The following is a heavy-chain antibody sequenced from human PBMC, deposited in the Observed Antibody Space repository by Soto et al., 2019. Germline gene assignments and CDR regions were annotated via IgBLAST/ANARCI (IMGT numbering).Heavy chain of an antibody. J-gene: IGHJ4*02. Sequence: GGSLSLSCAASGFTFSSYAMSWVRQAPGKGLEWVSAISGSGGSTYYADSVKGRFTIARDKSKYTLYLQMNSLGAEDTAVYYCAKGRAGYSGYDPSDYWGQGTLVTVSS. V-gene: IGHV3-23*01. CDR3: AKGRAGYSGYDPSDY. CDR1: GFTFSSYA. CDR2: ISGSGGST. D-gene: IGHD5-12*01.